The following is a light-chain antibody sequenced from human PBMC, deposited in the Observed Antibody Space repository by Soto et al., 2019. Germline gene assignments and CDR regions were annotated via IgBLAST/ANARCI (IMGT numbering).Light chain of an antibody. CDR2: TTN. CDR1: SSNIGTSS. CDR3: AAWDGSLNGHV. Sequence: QSALTQPHPASGTPGQRVTISCSGSSSNIGTSSVHWFQQLPGTAPKLLISTTNQRPSGVPERFSGSKSGTSASLAISGLQSEDEADYYCAAWDGSLNGHVFGTGTKVTVL. V-gene: IGLV1-44*01. J-gene: IGLJ1*01.